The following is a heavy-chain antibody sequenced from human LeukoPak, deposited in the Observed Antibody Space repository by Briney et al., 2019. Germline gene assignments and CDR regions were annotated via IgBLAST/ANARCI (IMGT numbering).Heavy chain of an antibody. J-gene: IGHJ4*02. D-gene: IGHD4-17*01. V-gene: IGHV5-51*01. CDR3: ASSTAVTTHYFDF. Sequence: PSFQGQVTISADKSIKTAYLQWSSLKASDTAMYYCASSTAVTTHYFDFWGQGTLVTVSS.